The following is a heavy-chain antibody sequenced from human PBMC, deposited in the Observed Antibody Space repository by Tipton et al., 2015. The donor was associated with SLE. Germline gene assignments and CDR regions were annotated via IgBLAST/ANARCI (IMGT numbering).Heavy chain of an antibody. V-gene: IGHV3-21*01. CDR3: ARGGYSGIYWDAFDI. Sequence: SLRLSCAASGFTFSSYSMNWVRQAPGKGLEWVSSISSSSIYIYYANSVKGRFTISRDNSKNSLYLQMNSLRAEDPAVYYCARGGYSGIYWDAFDIWGQGTMVSVSA. J-gene: IGHJ3*02. D-gene: IGHD1-26*01. CDR1: GFTFSSYS. CDR2: ISSSSIYI.